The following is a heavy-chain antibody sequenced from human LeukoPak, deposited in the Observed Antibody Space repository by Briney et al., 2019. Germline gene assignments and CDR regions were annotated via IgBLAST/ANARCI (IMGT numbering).Heavy chain of an antibody. Sequence: GGSLRLSCAASGFTFDDYGMSWVRQAPGKGLEWVSGINWNGGSTGYADSVKGRFTISRDNAKNSLYLQMNSLRAEDTALYHCARDGTWISYYYDSSGKSPAFDIWGQGTMVTVSS. CDR3: ARDGTWISYYYDSSGKSPAFDI. CDR2: INWNGGST. D-gene: IGHD3-22*01. CDR1: GFTFDDYG. V-gene: IGHV3-20*01. J-gene: IGHJ3*02.